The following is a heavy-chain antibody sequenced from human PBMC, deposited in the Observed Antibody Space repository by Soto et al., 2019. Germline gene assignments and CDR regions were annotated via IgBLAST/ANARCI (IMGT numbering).Heavy chain of an antibody. J-gene: IGHJ4*02. Sequence: VQLVESGGGVVQPGRSLRLSCAASGSTFSNYGMHWVRQAPGKGPEWVAVIWYDGSNKYYGESVKGRFSISRDNSKNTLYLDINSLRTEDTAVYYCARDGGSHGPSYFDSWGLGSLVIVSS. CDR2: IWYDGSNK. CDR1: GSTFSNYG. CDR3: ARDGGSHGPSYFDS. V-gene: IGHV3-33*01. D-gene: IGHD3-16*01.